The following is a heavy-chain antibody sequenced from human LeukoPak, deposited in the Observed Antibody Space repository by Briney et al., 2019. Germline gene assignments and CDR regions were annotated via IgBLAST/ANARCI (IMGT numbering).Heavy chain of an antibody. CDR2: IYYSGST. J-gene: IGHJ4*02. D-gene: IGHD6-19*01. V-gene: IGHV4-59*01. CDR1: GGSISSYY. CDR3: ARDNIAVAEYYFDY. Sequence: SETLSLTCTVSGGSISSYYWSWIRQPPGKGLEWIGYIYYSGSTNYNPSLKSRVTISVDTSKNQFSLKLSSVTAADTAVYYCARDNIAVAEYYFDYWGQGTLVTVSS.